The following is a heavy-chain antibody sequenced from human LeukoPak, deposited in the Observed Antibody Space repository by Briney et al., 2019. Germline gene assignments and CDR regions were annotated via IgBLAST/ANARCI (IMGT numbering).Heavy chain of an antibody. V-gene: IGHV3-7*01. Sequence: GGSLRLSCAASGFTFSNYWMSWVRQAPGKELEWVANINEDGSEKYYVDSVKGRFTISRDNAKNSLYLQMKSLRADDTAVYFCARARDYGFDYWGQGTLVTVSS. D-gene: IGHD4-17*01. J-gene: IGHJ4*02. CDR3: ARARDYGFDY. CDR2: INEDGSEK. CDR1: GFTFSNYW.